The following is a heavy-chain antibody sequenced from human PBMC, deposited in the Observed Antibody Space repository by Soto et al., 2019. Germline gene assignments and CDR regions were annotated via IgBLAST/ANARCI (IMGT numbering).Heavy chain of an antibody. V-gene: IGHV3-74*01. J-gene: IGHJ6*02. CDR1: GFSFSIYW. CDR3: ASQVAGVYYYGMDV. D-gene: IGHD6-19*01. Sequence: PGGSLRLSCAASGFSFSIYWMHWVRQAPGKGLVWVSRINSDGSSTSYADSVKGRFTISRDNAKNTLYLQMNSLRAEDTAVYYCASQVAGVYYYGMDVWGQGPTGTLSS. CDR2: INSDGSST.